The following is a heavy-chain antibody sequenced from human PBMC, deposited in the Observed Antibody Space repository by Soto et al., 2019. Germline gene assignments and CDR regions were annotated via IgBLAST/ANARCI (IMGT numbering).Heavy chain of an antibody. CDR2: INHSGST. CDR3: ARYQYDILTGYYIRRRGGFDY. D-gene: IGHD3-9*01. Sequence: SVTLSLTCAVYGGSFSGYYCSWIRQPSGKGLEWIGEINHSGSTNYNPSLKSRVTISVDTSKNQFSLKLSSVTAADTAVYYCARYQYDILTGYYIRRRGGFDYWGQGTLVTVSS. V-gene: IGHV4-34*01. CDR1: GGSFSGYY. J-gene: IGHJ4*02.